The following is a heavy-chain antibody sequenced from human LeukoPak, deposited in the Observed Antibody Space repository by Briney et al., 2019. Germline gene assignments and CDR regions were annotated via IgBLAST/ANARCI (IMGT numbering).Heavy chain of an antibody. Sequence: PSETLSLTCTVSGGSISSYYWSWIRQPPGKGLEWIGYIHYSGSTNYNPSLKSRVTISVDTSKNQFSLKLSSVTAADTAVYYCARDSTTSIDYWGQGTLVTVSS. CDR3: ARDSTTSIDY. V-gene: IGHV4-59*01. CDR1: GGSISSYY. J-gene: IGHJ4*02. CDR2: IHYSGST. D-gene: IGHD1-1*01.